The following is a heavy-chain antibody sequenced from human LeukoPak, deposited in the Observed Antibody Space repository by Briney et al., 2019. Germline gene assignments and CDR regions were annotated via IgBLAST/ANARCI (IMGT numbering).Heavy chain of an antibody. CDR2: IYPGDSDN. CDR3: ARQKGAYYYDSSGYGAFDI. Sequence: GESLQISCKGSGYLFTSYWIGWVRQLPGKGLEWMGIIYPGDSDNRYSPSFQGQVTISADKSISTADLQWSSLKASHTAMYYCARQKGAYYYDSSGYGAFDIWGQGTMVTVSS. D-gene: IGHD3-22*01. V-gene: IGHV5-51*01. CDR1: GYLFTSYW. J-gene: IGHJ3*02.